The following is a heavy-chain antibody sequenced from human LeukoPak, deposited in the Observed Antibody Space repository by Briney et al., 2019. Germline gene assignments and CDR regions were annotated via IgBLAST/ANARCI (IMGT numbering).Heavy chain of an antibody. D-gene: IGHD5-18*01. J-gene: IGHJ4*02. V-gene: IGHV3-23*01. Sequence: GGSLRLSCGASSFTFSSYVMSWVRQAPGKGLEWVSTVSTTGGSTYYADSVKGRFTISRDNSENTLSLQMNSLRAEDTAVYYCAKARGWIQEFDYWGQGTLVTVSS. CDR2: VSTTGGST. CDR3: AKARGWIQEFDY. CDR1: SFTFSSYV.